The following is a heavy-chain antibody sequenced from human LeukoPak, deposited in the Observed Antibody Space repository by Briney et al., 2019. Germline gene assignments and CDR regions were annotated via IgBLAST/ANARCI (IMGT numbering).Heavy chain of an antibody. Sequence: SETLSLTCAVYGGSFSGYYWSWIRQPPGKGMEWIGEINHSGSTNYNPSLKSRVTISVDTSKNQFSLKLSSVTAADTAVYYCAAQFLDCSGGSCYRRLTEWGQGTLVTVSS. CDR1: GGSFSGYY. CDR2: INHSGST. V-gene: IGHV4-34*01. D-gene: IGHD2-15*01. CDR3: AAQFLDCSGGSCYRRLTE. J-gene: IGHJ4*02.